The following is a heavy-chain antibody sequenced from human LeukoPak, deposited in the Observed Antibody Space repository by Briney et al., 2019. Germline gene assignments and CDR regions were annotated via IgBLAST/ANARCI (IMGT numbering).Heavy chain of an antibody. D-gene: IGHD3-10*01. J-gene: IGHJ4*02. CDR3: ARDYSGSGRGRTEFDY. CDR1: GYTFTGYY. Sequence: ASVKVSCKAAGYTFTGYYMHWVRQAPGQGLEWMGWINPNSGGTNYAQKFQGRVTMTRDTSISTAYMELSRLTSDDTAVYYCARDYSGSGRGRTEFDYWGQGTLVTVSS. V-gene: IGHV1-2*02. CDR2: INPNSGGT.